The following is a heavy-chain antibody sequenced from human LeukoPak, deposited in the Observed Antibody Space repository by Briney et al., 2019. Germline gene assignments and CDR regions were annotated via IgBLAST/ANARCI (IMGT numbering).Heavy chain of an antibody. CDR2: ISGGGEST. D-gene: IGHD6-19*01. CDR1: GFTFSSYS. CDR3: TKGGYSTGWLSHDY. J-gene: IGHJ4*02. Sequence: GGSLRLSCTVSGFTFSSYSTSWVRQAPGKGLEWVSDISGGGESTNYADSVKGRFTISRDNSKNTLYLQMSSLRGEDTAVYYCTKGGYSTGWLSHDYWGQGTLVTVSS. V-gene: IGHV3-23*01.